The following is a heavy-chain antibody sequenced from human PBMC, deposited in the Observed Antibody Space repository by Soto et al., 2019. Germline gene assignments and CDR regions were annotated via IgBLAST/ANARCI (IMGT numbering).Heavy chain of an antibody. J-gene: IGHJ4*02. CDR1: GGTFSSYT. D-gene: IGHD3-10*01. V-gene: IGHV1-69*04. Sequence: SVKVSCKASGGTFSSYTISWVRQAPGQGLEWMGRIIPILGIANYAQKFQGRVTITADKSTSTAYMELSSLRSEDTAVYYCARDHHYYGSSSDYWGQGTLVTSPQ. CDR3: ARDHHYYGSSSDY. CDR2: IIPILGIA.